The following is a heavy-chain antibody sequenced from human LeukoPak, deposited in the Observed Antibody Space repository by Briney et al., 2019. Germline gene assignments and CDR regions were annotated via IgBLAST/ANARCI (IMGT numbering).Heavy chain of an antibody. V-gene: IGHV4-39*01. J-gene: IGHJ4*02. CDR1: GGAINSSSYH. CDR3: TRLSIKSSCYTWDY. Sequence: PSETLSLICTVSGGAINSSSYHWGWIRQPPGKGLEWIGSIYYSGSTYYNPSLKSRVTISVDASKHQFSLKLSSVTAADTAAYFCTRLSIKSSCYTWDYWGQGALVTVSS. D-gene: IGHD2-2*02. CDR2: IYYSGST.